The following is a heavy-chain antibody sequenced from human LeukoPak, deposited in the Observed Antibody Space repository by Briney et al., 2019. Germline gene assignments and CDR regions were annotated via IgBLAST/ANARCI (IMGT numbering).Heavy chain of an antibody. V-gene: IGHV4-30-2*01. CDR3: AGEGEYGDSYS. J-gene: IGHJ5*02. D-gene: IGHD2-21*01. CDR2: IYRGRT. CDR1: GDSISYESYY. Sequence: SQTLSLTCAVSGDSISYESYYWNWIRQAPGKGPEWIGNIYRGRTRLNPSLTSRVAISVAMSKSQVSLSLTSVTAADTAIYYCAGEGEYGDSYSWGQGALVIVSA.